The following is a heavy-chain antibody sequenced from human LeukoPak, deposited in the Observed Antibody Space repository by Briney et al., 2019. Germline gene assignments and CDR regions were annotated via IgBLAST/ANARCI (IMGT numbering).Heavy chain of an antibody. V-gene: IGHV3-74*01. CDR2: INPDGTTI. D-gene: IGHD4/OR15-4a*01. CDR1: GFPFSSYA. CDR3: ARFRAGAGDF. J-gene: IGHJ4*02. Sequence: GGSLRLFCSASGFPFSSYAMHWVRQVPGKGLVWVSRINPDGTTINYADSVRGRFAISRDNAKNTLHLEMNGLRADDTAVYYCARFRAGAGDFWGQGTLVSVSS.